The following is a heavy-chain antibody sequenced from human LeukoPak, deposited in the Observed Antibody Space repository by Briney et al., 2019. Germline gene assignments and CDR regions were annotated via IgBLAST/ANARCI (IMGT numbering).Heavy chain of an antibody. J-gene: IGHJ4*02. CDR2: IYTSGST. V-gene: IGHV4-4*07. D-gene: IGHD1-7*01. CDR1: GGSISSYY. CDR3: ARDRITGTTRGFDY. Sequence: SETLSLTCTVSGGSISSYYWSWIRQPAGKGLEWIGRIYTSGSTNYNPSLKSRVTMSVDTSKNQFSLKLSSVTAADTAVYYCARDRITGTTRGFDYWGQGILVTVSS.